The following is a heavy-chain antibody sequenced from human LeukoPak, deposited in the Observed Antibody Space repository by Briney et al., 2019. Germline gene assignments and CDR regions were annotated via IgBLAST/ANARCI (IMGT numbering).Heavy chain of an antibody. CDR1: GGSFSGYY. CDR2: INHSGST. CDR3: AGEGNLINASDY. J-gene: IGHJ4*02. V-gene: IGHV4-34*01. D-gene: IGHD2-8*01. Sequence: SETLSLTCAVYGGSFSGYYWSWIRQPPGKGLDWIGEINHSGSTNYNPSLKSRVTISVDTSKNQFSLKLSSVTAADTAVYYCAGEGNLINASDYWGQGTLVTVSS.